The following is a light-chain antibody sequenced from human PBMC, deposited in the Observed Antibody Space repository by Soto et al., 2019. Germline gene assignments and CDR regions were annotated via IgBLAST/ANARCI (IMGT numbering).Light chain of an antibody. Sequence: QPVLTQSPSASASLGASVKLTCTLSSGHSNYAIAWHQQQPEKGPRYLMKVNSDGSHSKGDGIPDRFSGSSSGAERYLTISSVQSEDEADYYCQTWGTGPWVFGGGTQLTVL. V-gene: IGLV4-69*01. CDR3: QTWGTGPWV. J-gene: IGLJ3*02. CDR2: VNSDGSH. CDR1: SGHSNYA.